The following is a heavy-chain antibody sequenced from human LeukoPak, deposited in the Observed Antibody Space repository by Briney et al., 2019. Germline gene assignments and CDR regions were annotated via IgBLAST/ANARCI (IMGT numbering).Heavy chain of an antibody. V-gene: IGHV4-39*07. CDR3: ARSISGTRESFDY. CDR1: GDSITSGNHY. J-gene: IGHJ4*02. D-gene: IGHD1-1*01. CDR2: VYYSGPT. Sequence: SETLSLTCTVSGDSITSGNHYWGWIRQSPGKGLEWIGSVYYSGPTYYNPSLEGRVNIFIDTSENQFSLRLSSVTAADTAIYFCARSISGTRESFDYWGQGSLVTVSS.